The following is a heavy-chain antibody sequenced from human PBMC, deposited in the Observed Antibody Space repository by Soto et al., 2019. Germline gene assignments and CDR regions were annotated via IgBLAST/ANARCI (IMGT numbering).Heavy chain of an antibody. D-gene: IGHD3-16*01. CDR3: ASGGNWFDP. Sequence: XTLSLPCNVAGGSVSNYDWTWVRQSPEKGLEWIGYMYYNGNINYNPSLKSRVTISIDTSKNQFSMTLKSVTEADTAVYYCASGGNWFDPWGQGVLVTVSS. CDR2: MYYNGNI. J-gene: IGHJ5*02. CDR1: GGSVSNYD. V-gene: IGHV4-59*02.